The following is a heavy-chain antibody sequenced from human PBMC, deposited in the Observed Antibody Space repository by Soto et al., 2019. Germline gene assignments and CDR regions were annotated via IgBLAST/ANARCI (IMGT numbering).Heavy chain of an antibody. CDR1: GFTFSSYG. J-gene: IGHJ6*02. CDR3: AKEGSYFDWLSYGMDV. Sequence: PGGSLRLSCAASGFTFSSYGMHWVRQAPGKGLEWVAVISYDGSNKYYADSVKGRFTISRDNSKNTLYLQMNSLRAEDTAVYYCAKEGSYFDWLSYGMDVWGQGTTVTVSS. CDR2: ISYDGSNK. V-gene: IGHV3-30*18. D-gene: IGHD3-9*01.